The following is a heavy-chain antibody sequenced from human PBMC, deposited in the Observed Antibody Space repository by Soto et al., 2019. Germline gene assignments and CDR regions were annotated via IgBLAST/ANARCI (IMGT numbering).Heavy chain of an antibody. V-gene: IGHV1-2*02. J-gene: IGHJ4*02. D-gene: IGHD6-19*01. Sequence: ASVKVYCKASGYTFSGFYIDWVRQAPGQGLEWMGWINPNSGGTKSAEKFQGRVTMTRDTSISTAYMELSRLTSDDTAVYYCASAAVTGTAGLDFWGQGTRVTVSS. CDR3: ASAAVTGTAGLDF. CDR1: GYTFSGFY. CDR2: INPNSGGT.